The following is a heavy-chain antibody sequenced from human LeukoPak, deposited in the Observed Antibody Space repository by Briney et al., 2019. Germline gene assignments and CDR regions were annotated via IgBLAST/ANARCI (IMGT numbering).Heavy chain of an antibody. Sequence: PSETLSLTCAVSGGSISSSNWWSWVRQPPGKGLEWIGEIYHSGSTNYNPSLKSRVTISVDKSKNQFSLKLSSVTAADTAVYYCARGSDYYGSGSYCGYWGQGTLVTVSS. CDR3: ARGSDYYGSGSYCGY. J-gene: IGHJ4*02. V-gene: IGHV4-4*02. D-gene: IGHD3-10*01. CDR2: IYHSGST. CDR1: GGSISSSNW.